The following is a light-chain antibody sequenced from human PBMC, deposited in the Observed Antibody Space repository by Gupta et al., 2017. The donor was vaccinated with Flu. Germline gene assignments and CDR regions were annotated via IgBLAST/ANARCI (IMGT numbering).Light chain of an antibody. Sequence: DIVMTQSPDSVAVSLGERATINCKSSQSVLYSSNNKNYLAWYQQKPGQPPKLLIYWASTRESGVPDRFSGSGSGTDFTLTISSLQAEDVAVYYCQQYYSTPTFGQGTKVEIK. CDR1: QSVLYSSNNKNY. V-gene: IGKV4-1*01. CDR2: WAS. J-gene: IGKJ1*01. CDR3: QQYYSTPT.